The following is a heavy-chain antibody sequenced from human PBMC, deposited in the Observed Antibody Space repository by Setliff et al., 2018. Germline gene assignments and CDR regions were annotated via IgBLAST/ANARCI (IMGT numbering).Heavy chain of an antibody. CDR2: IGAYNGNT. Sequence: ASVKVSCKASGYTFTNYGVTWVRQAPGQGLEWMGWIGAYNGNTYNAHKFQGRVTMTSDTSTSTAYMELRSLRSEDTAVYYCARDRIPSSSWYGLNWFDPWGQGTLVTVSS. D-gene: IGHD6-13*01. V-gene: IGHV1-18*01. CDR1: GYTFTNYG. J-gene: IGHJ5*02. CDR3: ARDRIPSSSWYGLNWFDP.